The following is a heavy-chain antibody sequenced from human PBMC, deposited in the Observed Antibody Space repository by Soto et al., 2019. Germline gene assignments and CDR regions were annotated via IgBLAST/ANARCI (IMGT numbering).Heavy chain of an antibody. Sequence: PSETLSLTCTVSGGSISSGGNYWSWIGQRPGKGLEWIGYIYYSGSTYYNPSLKSRVTRSVDTSKNQFSLKLSSVTAADTAVYYCARVVSIGRPYYFDYWGQGTLVTVSS. J-gene: IGHJ4*02. D-gene: IGHD2-21*01. V-gene: IGHV4-31*03. CDR2: IYYSGST. CDR3: ARVVSIGRPYYFDY. CDR1: GGSISSGGNY.